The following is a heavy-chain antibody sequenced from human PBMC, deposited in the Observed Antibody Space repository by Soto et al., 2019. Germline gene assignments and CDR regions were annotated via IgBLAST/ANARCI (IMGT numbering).Heavy chain of an antibody. J-gene: IGHJ3*02. CDR1: GGTISSNS. CDR3: ATQSISIRESGVYDAFVI. D-gene: IGHD3-10*01. V-gene: IGHV1-69*01. Sequence: QEQLVQSGAEVKRPGSSMKVSCKASGGTISSNSINWVRQAPGQGLEWMGGIIPMFGSTKYAQRFEGRVTITADESTNTVYLEVNSLRSDDTAVFYCATQSISIRESGVYDAFVIWGQGTVVSVSS. CDR2: IIPMFGST.